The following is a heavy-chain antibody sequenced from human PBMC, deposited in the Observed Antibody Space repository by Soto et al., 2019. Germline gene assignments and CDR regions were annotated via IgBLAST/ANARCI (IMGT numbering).Heavy chain of an antibody. CDR3: AKGGYGGPKYYYYYYGMDV. D-gene: IGHD5-18*01. CDR1: GFTFSSYA. CDR2: ISGSGGST. J-gene: IGHJ6*02. V-gene: IGHV3-23*01. Sequence: GGSLRLSCAASGFTFSSYAMSWVRQAPGKGLEWVSAISGSGGSTYYADSVKGRFTISRDNSKNTLYLQMNSLRAEDTAVYYCAKGGYGGPKYYYYYYGMDVWGQGTTVTVSS.